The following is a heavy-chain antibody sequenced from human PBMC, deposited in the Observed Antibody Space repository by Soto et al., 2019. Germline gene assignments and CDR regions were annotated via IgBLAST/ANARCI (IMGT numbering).Heavy chain of an antibody. D-gene: IGHD6-13*01. J-gene: IGHJ3*02. CDR1: GGTFSNHA. CDR2: IIPIFSTT. Sequence: QVHLVQSGAEVKKPGSSVKVSCKAPGGTFSNHAINWVRQAPGQGPEWMGRIIPIFSTTNYAQQFQGRVTMTADESTITAYLELSSLKQDDTAGYYCAREVAADGTCREDVFDIWGQGTLVTVSS. CDR3: AREVAADGTCREDVFDI. V-gene: IGHV1-69*12.